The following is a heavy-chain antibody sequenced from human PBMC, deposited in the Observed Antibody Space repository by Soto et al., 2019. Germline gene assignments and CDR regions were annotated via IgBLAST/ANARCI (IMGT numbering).Heavy chain of an antibody. CDR3: AGDVSYRFRGGSTQDAFDI. CDR1: GFTFSSYS. J-gene: IGHJ3*02. CDR2: ISSSSSTI. Sequence: GGSLRLSCAASGFTFSSYSMNWVRQAPGKGLEWVSYISSSSSTIYYADSVKGRFTISRDNAKNSLYLQMNSLRAEDTAVYYCAGDVSYRFRGGSTQDAFDIWGQGTMVTVSS. V-gene: IGHV3-48*01. D-gene: IGHD3-16*02.